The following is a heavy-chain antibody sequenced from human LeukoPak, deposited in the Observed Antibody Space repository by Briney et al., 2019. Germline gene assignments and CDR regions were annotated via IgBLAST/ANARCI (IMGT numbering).Heavy chain of an antibody. V-gene: IGHV4-39*01. Sequence: SETLSLTXTVSGGSISSSSYYWGWIGQPPGKGLEWIGSIYYSGSTYYNPSLKSRVTISVDTSKNQFSLKLSSVTAADTVVYYCARPRAGGYFDYWGQGTLVTVSS. J-gene: IGHJ4*02. CDR2: IYYSGST. CDR1: GGSISSSSYY. CDR3: ARPRAGGYFDY. D-gene: IGHD3-16*01.